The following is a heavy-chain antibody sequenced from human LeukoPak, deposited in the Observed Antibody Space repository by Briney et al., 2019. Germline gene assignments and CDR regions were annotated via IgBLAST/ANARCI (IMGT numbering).Heavy chain of an antibody. CDR3: ASPPPSDIVVVPAAIGEYFQH. CDR2: IYHSGST. CDR1: GGSISSSSYY. Sequence: SETLSLTCTVSGGSISSSSYYWGWIRQPPGKGLEWIGSIYHSGSTYYNPSLKSRVTISVDTSKNQFSLKLSSVTAADTAVYYCASPPPSDIVVVPAAIGEYFQHWGQGTLVTVSS. D-gene: IGHD2-2*01. V-gene: IGHV4-39*07. J-gene: IGHJ1*01.